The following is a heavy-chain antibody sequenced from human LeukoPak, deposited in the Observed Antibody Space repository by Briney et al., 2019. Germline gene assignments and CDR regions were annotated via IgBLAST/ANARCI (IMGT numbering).Heavy chain of an antibody. Sequence: GGSLRLSCAASGFTFSDYWMSWVRQAPGKGLEWVANIKQDGSEKYYVASVKGRFTISRDNAKNSLYLQMNSLRAEDTAVYYCARGSFGSGSYYTSNWFDPWGQGTLVTDSS. CDR3: ARGSFGSGSYYTSNWFDP. D-gene: IGHD3-10*01. CDR1: GFTFSDYW. CDR2: IKQDGSEK. V-gene: IGHV3-7*01. J-gene: IGHJ5*02.